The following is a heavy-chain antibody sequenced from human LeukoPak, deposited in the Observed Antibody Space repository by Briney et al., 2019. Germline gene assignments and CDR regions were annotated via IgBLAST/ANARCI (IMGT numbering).Heavy chain of an antibody. J-gene: IGHJ3*02. CDR1: GSTFSSYW. CDR2: IKQDGSEK. CDR3: ARVMLAVAGTRDDAFDI. Sequence: PGGSLRLSCAASGSTFSSYWMSWVRQAPGKGLEWVANIKQDGSEKYYVDSVKGRFTISRDNAKNSLYLQMNSLRAEDTAVYYCARVMLAVAGTRDDAFDIWGQGTMVTVSS. D-gene: IGHD6-19*01. V-gene: IGHV3-7*01.